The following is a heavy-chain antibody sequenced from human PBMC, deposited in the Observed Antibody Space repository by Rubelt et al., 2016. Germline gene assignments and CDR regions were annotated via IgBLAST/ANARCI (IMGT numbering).Heavy chain of an antibody. V-gene: IGHV1-8*01. Sequence: GYAFTSYDINWVRQATGQGLEWMGWMNPNSGNTGYAQKFQGRVTMTRNTSISTAYMELSSLRSEDTAVYYCATPRGLYSYGYGLVFDYWGQGTLVTVSS. CDR3: ATPRGLYSYGYGLVFDY. CDR1: GYAFTSYD. D-gene: IGHD5-18*01. CDR2: MNPNSGNT. J-gene: IGHJ4*02.